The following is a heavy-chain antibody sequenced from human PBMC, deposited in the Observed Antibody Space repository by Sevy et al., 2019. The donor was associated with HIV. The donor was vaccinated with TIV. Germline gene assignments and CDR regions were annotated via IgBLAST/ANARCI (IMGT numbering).Heavy chain of an antibody. V-gene: IGHV3-30*03. D-gene: IGHD6-6*01. CDR3: ARGLAALPGYYYGLDV. CDR1: GFTFSSYG. CDR2: ILYDGSNK. J-gene: IGHJ6*02. Sequence: GGSLRLSCAASGFTFSSYGMLWVRQAPGKGLEWVTSILYDGSNKYYADSLKGRFTISRDNSKNMLYLQMNSLRAEDTAIYYCARGLAALPGYYYGLDVWGQGTTVTVSS.